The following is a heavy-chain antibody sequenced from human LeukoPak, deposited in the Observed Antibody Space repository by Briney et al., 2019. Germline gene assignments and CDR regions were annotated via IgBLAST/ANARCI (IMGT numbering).Heavy chain of an antibody. CDR3: AREATYFYDSSGSTHLLGDAFDI. V-gene: IGHV3-48*03. CDR1: GFTFSSYE. Sequence: GGSLRLSCAASGFTFSSYEMNWVRQAPGKGLEWVSYISSSGSTIYYADSVKGRFTISRDNSKNTLYLQMNSLRAEDTAVYYCAREATYFYDSSGSTHLLGDAFDIWGQGTMVTVSS. D-gene: IGHD3-22*01. CDR2: ISSSGSTI. J-gene: IGHJ3*02.